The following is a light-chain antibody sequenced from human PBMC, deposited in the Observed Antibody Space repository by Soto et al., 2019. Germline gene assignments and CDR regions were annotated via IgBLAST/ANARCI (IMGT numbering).Light chain of an antibody. CDR2: FNN. V-gene: IGLV1-44*01. J-gene: IGLJ2*01. CDR1: SSNIGSNA. Sequence: QSVLTQPPSASGTPGQRVTISCSGSSSNIGSNAVNWHQHLPGTAPQLPIYFNNQRPSGVPDRFSGSKSGTSASLAISGLQSEDEADYYCALWDDSLNGWVFGGGTKLTVL. CDR3: ALWDDSLNGWV.